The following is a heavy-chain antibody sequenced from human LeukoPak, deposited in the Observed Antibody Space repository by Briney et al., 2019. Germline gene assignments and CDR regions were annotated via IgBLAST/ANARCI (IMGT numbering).Heavy chain of an antibody. Sequence: PGGSLRLSCAASGFTFSNYGMSWVRQAPGKRLEWVSSISGRGTGTYYADSVKGRFTISRDNSKNTLYLQMNSLRAEDTAVYYCAKDRVVVTYYMDVWGKGTTVTISS. J-gene: IGHJ6*03. CDR2: ISGRGTGT. V-gene: IGHV3-23*01. D-gene: IGHD2-2*01. CDR1: GFTFSNYG. CDR3: AKDRVVVTYYMDV.